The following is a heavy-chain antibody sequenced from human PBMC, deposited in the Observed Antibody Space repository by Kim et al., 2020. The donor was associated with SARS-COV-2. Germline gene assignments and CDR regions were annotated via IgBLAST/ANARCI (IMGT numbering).Heavy chain of an antibody. CDR1: GFTFSSYA. Sequence: GGSLRLSCAASGFTFSSYAMTWVRKTPGKGLEWVSSISDSGGSTYYADSVKGRFTISRDNSKNTLYLQMNSLSAEDTAVYYCAKSRDGWLRLPADLFDYWGQVTLVTVSS. V-gene: IGHV3-23*01. CDR3: AKSRDGWLRLPADLFDY. D-gene: IGHD5-12*01. J-gene: IGHJ4*02. CDR2: ISDSGGST.